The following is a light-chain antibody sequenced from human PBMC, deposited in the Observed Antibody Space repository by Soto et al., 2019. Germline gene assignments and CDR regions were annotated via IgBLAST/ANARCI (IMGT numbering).Light chain of an antibody. CDR2: GAS. V-gene: IGKV3-15*01. CDR3: QQYDSWPWT. J-gene: IGKJ1*01. CDR1: QSVSSK. Sequence: IVLTQSPATVSLSPGEGATLSCRASQSVSSKLAWYQQKPGQAPRLLIYGASTRATGIPARFSGSGSGTEFTLTISRLQSEDSAVYYCQQYDSWPWTFGQGTKVDIK.